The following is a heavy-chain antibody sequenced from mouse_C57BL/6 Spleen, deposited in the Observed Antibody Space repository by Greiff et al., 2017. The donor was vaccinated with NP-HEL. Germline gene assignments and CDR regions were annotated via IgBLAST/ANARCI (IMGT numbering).Heavy chain of an antibody. CDR3: ARGRSFAY. J-gene: IGHJ3*01. V-gene: IGHV1-50*01. Sequence: VQLQQPGAELVKPGASVKLSCKASGYTFTSYWMQWVKQRPGQGLEWIGEIDPSDSYTNYNQKFKGKATLTVDTSSSTAYMQLSSLTSEDSAVYYCARGRSFAYWGQGTLVTVSA. CDR2: IDPSDSYT. CDR1: GYTFTSYW.